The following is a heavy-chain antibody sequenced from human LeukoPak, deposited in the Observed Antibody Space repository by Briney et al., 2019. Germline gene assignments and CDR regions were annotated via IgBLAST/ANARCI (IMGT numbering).Heavy chain of an antibody. Sequence: SETLSLTCTVSGGSISSYYWSWLRQPPGKGLEWIGYIYYSGSTNYNPSLKSRVTISVDTSKNQFSLKLSSVTAADTAVYYCARAEYSSSSVWFDPWGQGTLVTVSS. CDR1: GGSISSYY. V-gene: IGHV4-59*01. D-gene: IGHD6-6*01. CDR3: ARAEYSSSSVWFDP. J-gene: IGHJ5*02. CDR2: IYYSGST.